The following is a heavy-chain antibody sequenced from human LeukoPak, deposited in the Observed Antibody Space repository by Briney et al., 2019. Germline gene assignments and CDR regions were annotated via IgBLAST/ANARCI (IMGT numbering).Heavy chain of an antibody. Sequence: SETLSLTCAVSGGSFSGYYWSWIRQPPGKGLEWVGEINHSGSTNYNPSLKSRVTISVDTAKNQFSLKLSSVTAADTAVYYWARGRGRSCSGGSCYYMDVWGKGTTVTVSS. D-gene: IGHD2-15*01. CDR1: GGSFSGYY. J-gene: IGHJ6*03. CDR2: INHSGST. V-gene: IGHV4-34*01. CDR3: ARGRGRSCSGGSCYYMDV.